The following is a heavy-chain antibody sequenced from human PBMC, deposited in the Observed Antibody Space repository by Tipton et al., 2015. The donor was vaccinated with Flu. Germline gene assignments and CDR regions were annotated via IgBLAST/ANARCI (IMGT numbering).Heavy chain of an antibody. CDR1: GFTFSSYD. V-gene: IGHV3-30-3*01. CDR2: ISYDGSNK. D-gene: IGHD1-1*01. CDR3: ARNANPDPR. J-gene: IGHJ4*02. Sequence: QLMQSGGGLVQPGGSLRLSCAASGFTFSSYDFHWVRQAPGKGLEWVAVISYDGSNKYYADSVKGRFTISRDNSKNMLYLQMNSLRVEDTAVYYCARNANPDPRWGQGTLATVS.